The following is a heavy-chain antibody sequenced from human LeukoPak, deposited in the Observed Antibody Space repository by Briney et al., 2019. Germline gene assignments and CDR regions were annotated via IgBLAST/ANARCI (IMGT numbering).Heavy chain of an antibody. CDR1: GGSISSYY. V-gene: IGHV4-59*08. CDR3: ARRPPTVVTLSRDALHI. Sequence: SETLSLTCTVSGGSISSYYWSWIRQPPGKGLQWIGYIYYSGSTNYNPSLKSRVTISVDTSKNQFSLKLSSVTAADTAVYYCARRPPTVVTLSRDALHIWGQGTMVTVSS. J-gene: IGHJ3*02. CDR2: IYYSGST. D-gene: IGHD4-23*01.